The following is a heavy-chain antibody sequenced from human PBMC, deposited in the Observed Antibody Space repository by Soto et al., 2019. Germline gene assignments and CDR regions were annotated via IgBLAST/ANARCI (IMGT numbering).Heavy chain of an antibody. CDR3: ARVGDY. V-gene: IGHV4-34*01. CDR2: INHSGST. CDR1: GGSFSGYQ. J-gene: IGHJ4*02. Sequence: SETLSLTCAVYGGSFSGYQWSWIRQPPGKGLEWIGEINHSGSTNYNPSLKSRVTISIDTSKNQFSLNLRSVTAADTAVYYCARVGDYWGQGTLVTVSS.